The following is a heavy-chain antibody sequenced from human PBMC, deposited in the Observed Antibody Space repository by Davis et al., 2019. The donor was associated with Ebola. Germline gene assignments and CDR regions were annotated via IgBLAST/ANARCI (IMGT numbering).Heavy chain of an antibody. Sequence: AASVKVSCKASGGTFSSYAISWVRQAPGQGLEWMGRIIPILGIANYAQKFQGRVTITADKSTSTAYMELSSLRSEDTAVYYCARVIQSEDAFDIWGQGTMVTVSS. V-gene: IGHV1-69*04. D-gene: IGHD4-11*01. CDR3: ARVIQSEDAFDI. CDR1: GGTFSSYA. CDR2: IIPILGIA. J-gene: IGHJ3*02.